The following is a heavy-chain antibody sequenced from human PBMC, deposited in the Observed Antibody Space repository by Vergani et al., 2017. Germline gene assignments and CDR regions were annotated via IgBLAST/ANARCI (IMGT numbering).Heavy chain of an antibody. Sequence: EVQLVESGGGLVKPGGSLRLSCAASGFTFSNAWMSWVRQAPGKGLEWVGRIKSKTDGGTTNYAAPVKGRFTISRDDSKNTLYLQMNSLKTEDTAVYYCTTEVNIQLWSAAGCMDVWGQGTTVTVSS. J-gene: IGHJ6*02. D-gene: IGHD5-18*01. CDR2: IKSKTDGGTT. CDR1: GFTFSNAW. CDR3: TTEVNIQLWSAAGCMDV. V-gene: IGHV3-15*01.